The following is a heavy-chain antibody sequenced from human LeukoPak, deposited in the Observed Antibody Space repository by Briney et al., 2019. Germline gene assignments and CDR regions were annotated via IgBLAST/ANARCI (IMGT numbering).Heavy chain of an antibody. CDR2: INPNSGGT. D-gene: IGHD3-10*01. Sequence: ASVKVSCKASGYTFTGYYMHWVRQAPGQGLEWMGRINPNSGGTNYAQKFQGRVTMTRDTSISTAYMELSRLRSDDTAVYYCARDFLMVRGVIRDYWGQGTLVTVSS. CDR1: GYTFTGYY. V-gene: IGHV1-2*02. CDR3: ARDFLMVRGVIRDY. J-gene: IGHJ4*02.